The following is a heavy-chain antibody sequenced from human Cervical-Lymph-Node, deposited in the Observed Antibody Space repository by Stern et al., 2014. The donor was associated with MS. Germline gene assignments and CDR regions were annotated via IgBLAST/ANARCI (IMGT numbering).Heavy chain of an antibody. CDR2: IPGGGSR. Sequence: EVQLVESGGDLVQPGGSLRLSCAASGLTFNKYAINWVRQAPGKGLEWVSTIPGGGSRYYADSVKCRFTISRDNSENTLYLQMHSLRAEDTAIYYCAKQYFDSSGYSYYYGMDVWGQGTTVTVSS. CDR3: AKQYFDSSGYSYYYGMDV. J-gene: IGHJ6*02. CDR1: GLTFNKYA. V-gene: IGHV3-23*04. D-gene: IGHD3-22*01.